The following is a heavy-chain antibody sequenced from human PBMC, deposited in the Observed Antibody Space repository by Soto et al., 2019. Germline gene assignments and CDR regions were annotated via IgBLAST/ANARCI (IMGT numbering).Heavy chain of an antibody. Sequence: PGRSLRLSCAPSRFTFSSYSINCVRQAPGKGLEWVSSISSSSSYIYYADSVTGRFTISRDNAKNSLYLQMNSLRAEDTAVYYCARDVFSPITGTWGQGTLVTVSS. CDR3: ARDVFSPITGT. CDR2: ISSSSSYI. D-gene: IGHD1-20*01. CDR1: RFTFSSYS. J-gene: IGHJ5*02. V-gene: IGHV3-21*01.